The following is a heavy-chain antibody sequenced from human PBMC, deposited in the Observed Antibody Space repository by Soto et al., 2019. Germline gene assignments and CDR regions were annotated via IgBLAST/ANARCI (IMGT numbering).Heavy chain of an antibody. CDR3: AKFNSSSSRYYYYYGMDV. V-gene: IGHV3-23*01. D-gene: IGHD6-6*01. J-gene: IGHJ6*02. CDR1: GFTFISYA. CDR2: ISGSGGST. Sequence: PWGSLRLSCAASGFTFISYAIIWFRHSPFKWLEWVSAISGSGGSTYYADSVKGRFTISRDNSKNTLYLQMNSLRAEDTAVYYCAKFNSSSSRYYYYYGMDVWGQGTTVTVSS.